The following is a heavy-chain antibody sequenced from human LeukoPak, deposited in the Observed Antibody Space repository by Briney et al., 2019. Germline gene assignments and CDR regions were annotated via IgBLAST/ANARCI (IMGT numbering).Heavy chain of an antibody. J-gene: IGHJ4*02. CDR3: AKVYDSSGYFILAYFDY. CDR2: ISGSGGST. CDR1: GFTLSSYA. V-gene: IGHV3-23*01. D-gene: IGHD3-22*01. Sequence: PGGSLRLSCAASGFTLSSYAMSWVRQAPGKGLEWVSGISGSGGSTYYADSVKGRFTISRDNSKNTLYLQMNSLRAEDTAVYYCAKVYDSSGYFILAYFDYWGQGTLVTVSS.